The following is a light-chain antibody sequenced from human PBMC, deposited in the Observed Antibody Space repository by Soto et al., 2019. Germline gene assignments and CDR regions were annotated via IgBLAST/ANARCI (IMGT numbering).Light chain of an antibody. CDR2: EVT. CDR3: SSYAASNNFYFV. CDR1: SGDVVGYNY. V-gene: IGLV2-8*01. Sequence: QSVLTQPPYASGSPGQSVSISGTGTSGDVVGYNYVSWYQQYPGRAPKLMIYEVTKRPSGVPDRFSGSKSGNTASLTVSGLQAEDEADYYCSSYAASNNFYFVFGGGTKVTVL. J-gene: IGLJ3*02.